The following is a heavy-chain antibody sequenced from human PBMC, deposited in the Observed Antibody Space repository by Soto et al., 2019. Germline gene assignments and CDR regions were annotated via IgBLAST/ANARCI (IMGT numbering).Heavy chain of an antibody. V-gene: IGHV3-23*01. D-gene: IGHD3-22*01. CDR3: AKDRTNIGIVVVITTAFDI. CDR2: ISGSGGSK. CDR1: GFTFSSYA. Sequence: GGSLRLSCAASGFTFSSYAMIWVRQAPGKXLXWVSAISGSGGSKYYEESAQGRFTLYREHSKNTLYLQLNSLRAADTPVYYRAKDRTNIGIVVVITTAFDIWGQGTMVTVSS. J-gene: IGHJ3*02.